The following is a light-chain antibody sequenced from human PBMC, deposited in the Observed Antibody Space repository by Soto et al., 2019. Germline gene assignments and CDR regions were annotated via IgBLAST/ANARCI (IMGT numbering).Light chain of an antibody. V-gene: IGLV2-14*01. J-gene: IGLJ1*01. CDR1: SSDVGGYNY. CDR3: SSYTSSSTLWV. Sequence: QSALTQPASVSGSPGQSITISCTGTSSDVGGYNYVSWYQQHPGKAPKLMIYDVSNRPSGVSNRFSGSKSGNTASLTISGLQAEDEADYECSSYTSSSTLWVFGTGTKVTVL. CDR2: DVS.